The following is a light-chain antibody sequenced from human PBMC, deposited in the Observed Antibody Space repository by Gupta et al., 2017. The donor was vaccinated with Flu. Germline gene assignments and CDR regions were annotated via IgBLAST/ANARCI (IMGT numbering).Light chain of an antibody. CDR2: GAS. V-gene: IGKV1-39*01. J-gene: IGKJ1*01. Sequence: DIQITQSPSSLSASIGDRVTITCRTSQSTSVYLNWYQQKGGRAPKLLIYGASTLQSGVPSRFSGSGSGTEFTLAISSLQPEDFATYYCQQIDNTPQTFGQGTKVEI. CDR1: QSTSVY. CDR3: QQIDNTPQT.